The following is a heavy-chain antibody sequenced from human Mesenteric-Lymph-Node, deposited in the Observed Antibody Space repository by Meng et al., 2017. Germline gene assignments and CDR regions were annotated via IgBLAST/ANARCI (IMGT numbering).Heavy chain of an antibody. D-gene: IGHD6-13*01. CDR1: GFTLTNYW. CDR3: ARALAAAGYYYYYYGMDV. CDR2: ISSSGSTI. V-gene: IGHV3-11*04. J-gene: IGHJ6*02. Sequence: GESLKISCAASGFTLTNYWMSWIRQAPGKGLEWVSYISSSGSTIYYADSVKGRFTISRDNAKNSLYLQMNSLRAEDTAVYYCARALAAAGYYYYYYGMDVWGQGTTVTVSS.